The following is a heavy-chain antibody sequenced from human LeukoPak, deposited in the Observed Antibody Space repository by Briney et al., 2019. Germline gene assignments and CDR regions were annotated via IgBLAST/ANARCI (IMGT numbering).Heavy chain of an antibody. CDR1: GFTFSSDA. Sequence: GGSLRLSCAASGFTFSSDAMSWVRQAPGKGLEWVSAISGSGGSTYHADSVKGRFTISRDNSKNTLYLQMNSLRAEDTAVYYCAKVNGYTSGWYEAWGQGTLVTVSS. CDR3: AKVNGYTSGWYEA. D-gene: IGHD6-19*01. CDR2: ISGSGGST. J-gene: IGHJ5*02. V-gene: IGHV3-23*01.